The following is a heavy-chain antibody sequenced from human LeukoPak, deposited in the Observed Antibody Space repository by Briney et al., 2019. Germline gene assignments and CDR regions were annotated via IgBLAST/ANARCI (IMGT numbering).Heavy chain of an antibody. Sequence: SQTLSLTCAISGDSVSSSTTGWNWIRQSPSRGLEWLGRTHYESKWKNDYAESVKGRITINPDTSKNQFSLQLNSVTPEDTAVYFCARGFLMRGFDYWGQGTLVTVSS. CDR2: THYESKWKN. V-gene: IGHV6-1*01. CDR3: ARGFLMRGFDY. J-gene: IGHJ4*02. CDR1: GDSVSSSTTG.